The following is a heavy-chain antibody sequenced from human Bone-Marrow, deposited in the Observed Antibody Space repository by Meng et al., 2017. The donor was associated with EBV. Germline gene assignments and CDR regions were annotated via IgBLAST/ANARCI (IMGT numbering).Heavy chain of an antibody. CDR2: LIPKSDAP. V-gene: IGHV1-69*01. J-gene: IGHJ4*02. Sequence: VQLGQSGAGVKKPGSSVRVSCKTSGGTCRSDAVSWVRQAPGQGLEWLGGLIPKSDAPYYAQKFQDRVTITADESTSTHYMDVRGLRSEDTAVYYCASESGRGFTPDYWGQGTLVTVSS. CDR3: ASESGRGFTPDY. D-gene: IGHD3-10*01. CDR1: GGTCRSDA.